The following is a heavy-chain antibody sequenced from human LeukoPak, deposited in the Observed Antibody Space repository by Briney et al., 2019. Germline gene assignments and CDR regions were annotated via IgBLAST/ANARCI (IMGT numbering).Heavy chain of an antibody. CDR1: GFTFSSYA. D-gene: IGHD3-10*01. J-gene: IGHJ3*01. V-gene: IGHV3-23*01. Sequence: GGSLRLSCAASGFTFSSYAMSWVRQAPGKGLERVSAISGDGGNTFYTDSLKGRFTISRDNSKNTVFLQMSSLRAEDTAVYYCAKETLVVGKGAFDFWGQGTMVTVSS. CDR2: ISGDGGNT. CDR3: AKETLVVGKGAFDF.